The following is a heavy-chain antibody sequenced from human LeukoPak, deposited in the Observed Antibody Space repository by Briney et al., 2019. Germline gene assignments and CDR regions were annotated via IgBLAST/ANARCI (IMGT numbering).Heavy chain of an antibody. V-gene: IGHV4-59*08. Sequence: SETLPLTCTVSGGSIIPDYWSWIRQPPGKGLEWIGYLHYTGSTNYNPSLKSRVTISVETSKNQFSLRLSSVTAADTAVYYCARGTVTTRYFDFWGRGTLVTVSS. J-gene: IGHJ2*01. CDR1: GGSIIPDY. D-gene: IGHD4-11*01. CDR3: ARGTVTTRYFDF. CDR2: LHYTGST.